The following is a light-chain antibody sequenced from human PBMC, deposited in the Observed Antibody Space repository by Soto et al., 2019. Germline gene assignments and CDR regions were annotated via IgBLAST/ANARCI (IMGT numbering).Light chain of an antibody. V-gene: IGLV2-14*01. J-gene: IGLJ1*01. Sequence: QSVLTQPASGSGSPGQSITISCTGTSSDVGGYNYVSWYQQHPAKVPKLMIYHVSNRPSGVSDRFSGSKSGNTASLTISGLQAEDEGDYYCYSYTPSSTYVFGPGTEVTVL. CDR3: YSYTPSSTYV. CDR2: HVS. CDR1: SSDVGGYNY.